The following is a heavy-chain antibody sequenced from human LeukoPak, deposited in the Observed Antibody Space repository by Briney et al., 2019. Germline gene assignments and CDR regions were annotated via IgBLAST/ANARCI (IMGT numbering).Heavy chain of an antibody. CDR1: GYPFTGYY. Sequence: GASVKVSCKASGYPFTGYYMHWVRQAPGQGLEWMGWINPNSGGTNCTQKFQGRVTMTRDTSISTAYMELSRLRSDDTAVYYCARDRLAAAGNRVDYWGQGTLVTVSS. CDR2: INPNSGGT. J-gene: IGHJ4*02. CDR3: ARDRLAAAGNRVDY. D-gene: IGHD6-13*01. V-gene: IGHV1-2*02.